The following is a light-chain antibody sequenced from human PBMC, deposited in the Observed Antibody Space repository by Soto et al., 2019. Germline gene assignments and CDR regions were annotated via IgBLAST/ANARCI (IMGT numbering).Light chain of an antibody. Sequence: DVLMTQSPLSLPVTLGQPASISCRSSQSLLHSDGNTYLNWFQQRPGQSPRRLIYKVSNRDSGVPDRFSGSGSGPNFTLKISRVEAEDVGVYYCMQGTHWPPYTLGQGTKLEI. V-gene: IGKV2-30*02. CDR2: KVS. J-gene: IGKJ2*01. CDR1: QSLLHSDGNTY. CDR3: MQGTHWPPYT.